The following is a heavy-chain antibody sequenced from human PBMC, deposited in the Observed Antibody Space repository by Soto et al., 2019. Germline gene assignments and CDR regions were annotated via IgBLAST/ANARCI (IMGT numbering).Heavy chain of an antibody. CDR1: GGSISSSNW. J-gene: IGHJ2*01. CDR3: ARSLYYDSTTQSPGWYFDL. D-gene: IGHD3-22*01. Sequence: PSETLSLTCAVSGGSISSSNWWSWVRQPPGKGLEWIGEIYHSGSTNYNPSLKSRVTISVDKSISTAYLQWSSLKASDSAIYYCARSLYYDSTTQSPGWYFDLWGRGTLVTVSS. V-gene: IGHV4-4*02. CDR2: IYHSGST.